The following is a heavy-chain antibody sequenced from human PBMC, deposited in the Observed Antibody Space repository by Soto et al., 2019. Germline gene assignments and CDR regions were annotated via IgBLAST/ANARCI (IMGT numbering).Heavy chain of an antibody. J-gene: IGHJ4*02. CDR2: ISGHNGDT. CDR1: GYTFTSYA. CDR3: ARGFYSDSSYYSLYYFDA. Sequence: QVQLVQSGPEVTKPGASVKVSCRASGYTFTSYAVTWVRQAPGQGFEWMGWISGHNGDTNLAHKFQGRVTMTTEASTSTAYMELRSLRSDDTPVYFCARGFYSDSSYYSLYYFDAWGQGALVSVSS. D-gene: IGHD3-22*01. V-gene: IGHV1-18*01.